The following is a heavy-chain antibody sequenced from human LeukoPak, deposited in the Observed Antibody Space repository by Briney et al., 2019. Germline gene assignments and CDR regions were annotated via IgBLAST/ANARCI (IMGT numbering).Heavy chain of an antibody. CDR3: ATSGLGYCSSTSCYTGSPFDY. D-gene: IGHD2-2*01. CDR1: GFTFSDYY. V-gene: IGHV3-11*04. J-gene: IGHJ4*02. Sequence: GGSLRLSCAASGFTFSDYYMSWIRQAPGKGLEWVSYISSSDSTIYYADSVKGRFTISRDNAKNSLYLQMNSLRAEDTAVYYCATSGLGYCSSTSCYTGSPFDYWGQGTLVTVSS. CDR2: ISSSDSTI.